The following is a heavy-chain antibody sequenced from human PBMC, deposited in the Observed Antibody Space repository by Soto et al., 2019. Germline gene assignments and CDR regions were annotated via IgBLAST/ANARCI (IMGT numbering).Heavy chain of an antibody. D-gene: IGHD6-6*01. CDR2: IYHSGST. CDR3: AGGIAARPLGY. V-gene: IGHV4-30-2*01. J-gene: IGHJ4*02. Sequence: QQQLQESGSGLVKPSQTLSLTCAVSGGSISSGGYSWSWIRQPPGKGLEWIGYIYHSGSTYYNPSLKSLVTISVDRSKNQCALKLSSVTAAGTAVYYCAGGIAARPLGYWGQGTLVTVSS. CDR1: GGSISSGGYS.